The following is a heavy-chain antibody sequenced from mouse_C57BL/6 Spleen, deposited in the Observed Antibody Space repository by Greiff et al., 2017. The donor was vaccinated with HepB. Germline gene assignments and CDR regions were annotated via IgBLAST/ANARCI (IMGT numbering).Heavy chain of an antibody. J-gene: IGHJ3*01. CDR2: INPNNGGT. CDR1: GYTFTDYN. CDR3: ALYGNYGAAWFAY. Sequence: EVKLQESGPELVKPGASVRMSCKASGYTFTDYNMHWVKQSHGKSLEWIGYINPNNGGTSYNQKFKGKATLTVNKSSSTAYMELRSLTSEDSAVYYCALYGNYGAAWFAYWGQGTLVTVSA. V-gene: IGHV1-22*01. D-gene: IGHD2-1*01.